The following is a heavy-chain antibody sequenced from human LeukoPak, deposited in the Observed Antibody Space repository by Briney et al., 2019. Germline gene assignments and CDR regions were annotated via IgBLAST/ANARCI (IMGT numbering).Heavy chain of an antibody. CDR2: INHSGST. Sequence: SETLSLTCAVYDGSFSGYYWSWIRQPPGKGLEWIGEINHSGSTNYNPSLKSRVTISVDTSKNQFSLKLSSVTAADTAVYYCARSRIAARRNSRYFDYWGQGTLVTVSS. V-gene: IGHV4-34*01. CDR1: DGSFSGYY. D-gene: IGHD6-6*01. J-gene: IGHJ4*02. CDR3: ARSRIAARRNSRYFDY.